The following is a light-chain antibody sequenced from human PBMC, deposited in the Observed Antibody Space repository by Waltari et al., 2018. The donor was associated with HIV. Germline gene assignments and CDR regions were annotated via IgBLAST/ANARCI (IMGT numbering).Light chain of an antibody. CDR3: QQRNEWPLT. J-gene: IGKJ4*01. Sequence: VLTQSPATLSMSPGDRVTLSCRASQSVKTYLGWYQQKPGQAPRLLIDDVSNRATGIPGRFSGSGFGTDFTLTSSSLEPEDFAVYYCQQRNEWPLTFGGGTKVELK. CDR2: DVS. CDR1: QSVKTY. V-gene: IGKV3-11*01.